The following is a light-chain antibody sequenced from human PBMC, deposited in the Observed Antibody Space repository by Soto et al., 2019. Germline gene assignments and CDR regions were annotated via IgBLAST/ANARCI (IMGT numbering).Light chain of an antibody. CDR2: GAS. Sequence: EIVMTQSPATLSVSPGERATLSCRASQSVSSNLAWYQQKPGQAPRLLVYGASTRATGIPARFSGSGSGTQFTLTISSLQSEDVAVYYCQQHNNWPLTVGGGTKVEIK. V-gene: IGKV3-15*01. CDR1: QSVSSN. J-gene: IGKJ4*01. CDR3: QQHNNWPLT.